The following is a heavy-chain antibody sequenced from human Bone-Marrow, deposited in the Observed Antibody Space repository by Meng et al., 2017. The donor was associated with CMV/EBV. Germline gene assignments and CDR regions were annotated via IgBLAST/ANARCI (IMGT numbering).Heavy chain of an antibody. J-gene: IGHJ5*02. CDR2: IKSKTDGGTT. V-gene: IGHV3-15*01. Sequence: GESLKISCAASGFTFSNAWMSWVRQAPGKGLEWVGRIKSKTDGGTTDYAKPVKGRFTISRDDSKNTLYLQMNSLKTEDTAVYYCTTGFGYVLSWGQGTLVTVSS. D-gene: IGHD2-2*01. CDR3: TTGFGYVLS. CDR1: GFTFSNAW.